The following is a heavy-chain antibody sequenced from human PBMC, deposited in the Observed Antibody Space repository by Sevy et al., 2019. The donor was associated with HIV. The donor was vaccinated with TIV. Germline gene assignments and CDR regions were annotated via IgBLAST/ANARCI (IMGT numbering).Heavy chain of an antibody. CDR2: ISTSGGNT. D-gene: IGHD6-13*01. CDR3: AKIYEQHLASYYYGMDV. V-gene: IGHV3-23*01. Sequence: GGSLRLSCAASGFTFSNYAMTWVRQAPGKGLEAVSSISTSGGNTYYVDSVKGRFTISRDNSKNTLSLRMTRLRAEDTAVYYCAKIYEQHLASYYYGMDVWGQGTTVTVSS. CDR1: GFTFSNYA. J-gene: IGHJ6*02.